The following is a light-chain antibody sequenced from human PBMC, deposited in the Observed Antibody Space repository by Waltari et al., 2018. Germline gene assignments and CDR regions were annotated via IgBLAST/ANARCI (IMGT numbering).Light chain of an antibody. CDR1: SGINVGTYR. J-gene: IGLJ7*01. Sequence: QAVLTQPSSLSATPGASASLTCTLRSGINVGTYRISWYQQKPGSPPQYLLRYNSDSDKQQGSGVPSRFSGSKDVSANAGILLISGLQSEDEADYYCMIWHGSAAVFGGGTQLTVL. CDR2: YNSDSDK. CDR3: MIWHGSAAV. V-gene: IGLV5-45*03.